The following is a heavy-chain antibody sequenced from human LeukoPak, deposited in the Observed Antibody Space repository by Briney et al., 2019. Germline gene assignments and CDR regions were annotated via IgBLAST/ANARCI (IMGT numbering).Heavy chain of an antibody. J-gene: IGHJ4*02. CDR3: ARDPPFIIGTTFFDY. Sequence: GGSLRLSCAASGFTFISYEMNWVRQAPGKGLEWVSSISTSSTYIYYADSVKGRFTISRDNAKNSLYLQMNSLRAEDTAVYYCARDPPFIIGTTFFDYWGQGTLVTVSS. CDR2: ISTSSTYI. CDR1: GFTFISYE. V-gene: IGHV3-21*01. D-gene: IGHD1-20*01.